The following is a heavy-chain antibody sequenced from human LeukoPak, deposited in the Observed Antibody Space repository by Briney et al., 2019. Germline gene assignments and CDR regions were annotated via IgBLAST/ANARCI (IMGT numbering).Heavy chain of an antibody. V-gene: IGHV1-46*01. D-gene: IGHD4-11*01. Sequence: ASVKVSCKASGYTFTSYYMHWVRQAPGQGLEWMGIINPSGGSTSYAQKFQGRVTMTRDTSTSTVYMELSSLRSEDTAVYYCARAHYSRYYYYYYGMDVWGQGTTVTVSS. CDR1: GYTFTSYY. J-gene: IGHJ6*02. CDR3: ARAHYSRYYYYYYGMDV. CDR2: INPSGGST.